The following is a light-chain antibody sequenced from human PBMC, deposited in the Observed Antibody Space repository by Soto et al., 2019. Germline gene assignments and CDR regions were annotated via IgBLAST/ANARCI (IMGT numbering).Light chain of an antibody. CDR3: SSFAGNNNLV. V-gene: IGLV2-8*01. Sequence: QSALTQPPSASGSPGQSVTISCTGTSSDVGGYNYVSWYQQHPGKAPKLMLSEVSKRPSWVPDRFSGSKSGNTASLTVSGLQAEDEADYYCSSFAGNNNLVFGGGTKLTVL. J-gene: IGLJ2*01. CDR2: EVS. CDR1: SSDVGGYNY.